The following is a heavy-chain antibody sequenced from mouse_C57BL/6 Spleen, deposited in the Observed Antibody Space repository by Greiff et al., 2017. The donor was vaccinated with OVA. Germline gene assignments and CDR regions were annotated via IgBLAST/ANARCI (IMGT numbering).Heavy chain of an antibody. J-gene: IGHJ2*01. CDR2: INPSTGGT. V-gene: IGHV1-42*01. CDR3: ARFGSSPLDS. Sequence: VQLQQSGPELVKPGASVKISCKASGYSFTGYYMNWVKQSPEKSLEWIGEINPSTGGTTYNQKFKAKATLTVDKSSSTAYMQLTSLTYEDSAVYNSARFGSSPLDSWGQGTTLTVSS. CDR1: GYSFTGYY. D-gene: IGHD1-1*01.